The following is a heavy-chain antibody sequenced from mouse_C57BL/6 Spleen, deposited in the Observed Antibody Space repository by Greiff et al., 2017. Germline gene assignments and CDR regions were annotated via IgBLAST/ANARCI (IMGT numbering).Heavy chain of an antibody. D-gene: IGHD2-10*02. Sequence: QVQLQQSGAELVRPGASVKLSCKASGYTFTDYYINWVKQRPGQGLEWIARIYPGSGNTYYNEKFKGKATLTAEKSSSTAYMQLSSLTSEDSAVYFCARFRPSYWYFDVWGTGTTVTVSS. CDR2: IYPGSGNT. CDR3: ARFRPSYWYFDV. CDR1: GYTFTDYY. J-gene: IGHJ1*03. V-gene: IGHV1-76*01.